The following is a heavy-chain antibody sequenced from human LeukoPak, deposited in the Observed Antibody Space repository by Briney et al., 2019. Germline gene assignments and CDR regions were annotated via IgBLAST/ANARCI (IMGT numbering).Heavy chain of an antibody. CDR1: GGSFSGYY. CDR2: INHSGST. V-gene: IGHV4-34*01. D-gene: IGHD6-19*01. Sequence: PSETLSLTCAVYGGSFSGYYWSWIRQPPGKGLEWIGEINHSGSTNYNPSLKSRVTISVDTSKNQFSLKLSSVTAADTAVYYCAGIAVAGNFDYWGQGTLVTVSS. CDR3: AGIAVAGNFDY. J-gene: IGHJ4*02.